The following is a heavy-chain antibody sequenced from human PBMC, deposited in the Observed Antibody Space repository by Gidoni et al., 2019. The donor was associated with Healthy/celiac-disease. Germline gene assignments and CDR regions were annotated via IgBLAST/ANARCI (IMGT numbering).Heavy chain of an antibody. V-gene: IGHV3-15*01. CDR3: TTETRDCSGGSCLPRYYYGMDV. CDR2: IKSKTDGGTT. CDR1: GFTFSNAW. J-gene: IGHJ6*02. D-gene: IGHD2-15*01. Sequence: EVQLVESGGGLVKPGGSLRLSCAASGFTFSNAWMSWVRQAPGKGLEWVGRIKSKTDGGTTDYAAPVKGRFTNSRDDSKNTLYLQMNSLKTEDTAVYYCTTETRDCSGGSCLPRYYYGMDVWGQGTTVTVSS.